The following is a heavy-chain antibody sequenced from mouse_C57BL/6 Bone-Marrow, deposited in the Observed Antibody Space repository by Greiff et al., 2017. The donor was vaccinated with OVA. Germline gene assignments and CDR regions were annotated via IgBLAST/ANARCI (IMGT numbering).Heavy chain of an antibody. Sequence: QVQLKQPGAELVKPGASVKVSCKASGYTFTSYWMHWVKQRPGQGLEWIGRIHPSDSDTNYNQKFKGKATLTVDKSSSTAYMQLSSLTSEDSAVYYCAIEDSSHYFDYWGQGTTLTVSS. V-gene: IGHV1-74*01. J-gene: IGHJ2*01. CDR1: GYTFTSYW. D-gene: IGHD1-1*01. CDR2: IHPSDSDT. CDR3: AIEDSSHYFDY.